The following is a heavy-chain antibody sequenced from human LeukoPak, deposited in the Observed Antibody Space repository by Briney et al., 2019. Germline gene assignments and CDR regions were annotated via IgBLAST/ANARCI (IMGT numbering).Heavy chain of an antibody. CDR1: GFTFDDYG. CDR3: ARGQWELLPFDY. CDR2: INWNGGST. D-gene: IGHD1-26*01. J-gene: IGHJ4*02. Sequence: GGSLRLSCAASGFTFDDYGMSWVRQAPGKGLEWVSGINWNGGSTGYAGSVKGRFTISRDNAKNSLYLQMNSLRAEDTALYYCARGQWELLPFDYWGQGTLVTVSS. V-gene: IGHV3-20*04.